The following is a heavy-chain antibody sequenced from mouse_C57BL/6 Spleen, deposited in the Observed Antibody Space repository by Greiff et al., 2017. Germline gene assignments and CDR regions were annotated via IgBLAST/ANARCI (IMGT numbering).Heavy chain of an antibody. V-gene: IGHV5-6*01. CDR1: GFTFSSYG. CDR3: ARPDYYGSSYRYFDV. CDR2: ISSGGSYT. J-gene: IGHJ1*03. Sequence: EVQGVESGGDLVKPGGSLKLSCAASGFTFSSYGMSWVRQTPDKRLEWVATISSGGSYTYYPDSVKGRFTISRDNAKNTLYLQMSSLKSEDTSMYYCARPDYYGSSYRYFDVWGTGTTVTVSS. D-gene: IGHD1-1*01.